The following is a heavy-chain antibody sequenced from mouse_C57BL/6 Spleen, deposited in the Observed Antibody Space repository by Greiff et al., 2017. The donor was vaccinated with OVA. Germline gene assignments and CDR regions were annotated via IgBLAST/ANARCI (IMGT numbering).Heavy chain of an antibody. D-gene: IGHD2-3*01. J-gene: IGHJ1*03. CDR2: IHPNSGST. V-gene: IGHV1-64*01. CDR1: GYTFTSYW. Sequence: QVQLQQPGAELVKPGASVKLSCKASGYTFTSYWMHWVKQRPGQGLEWIGMIHPNSGSTNYNEKFKSKATLTVDKSSSTAYMQLSSLTSEDSAVYYCAGKRGLDDGYYWYFDVWGTGTTVTVSS. CDR3: AGKRGLDDGYYWYFDV.